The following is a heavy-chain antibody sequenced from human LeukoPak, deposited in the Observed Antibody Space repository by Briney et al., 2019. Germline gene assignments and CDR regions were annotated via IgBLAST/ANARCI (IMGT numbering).Heavy chain of an antibody. V-gene: IGHV3-23*01. CDR1: GFSFTRNA. J-gene: IGHJ4*02. CDR2: IDGIGGTT. CDR3: AKAHCSSTSCSRADN. D-gene: IGHD2-2*01. Sequence: GGSLRLSCAASGFSFTRNAMAWVRQAPGKGLDWVSAIDGIGGTTFYADSVKGRVTISRVQSTNTVYLQMNSLRADDTAVYNCAKAHCSSTSCSRADNWGQGTLVTVSS.